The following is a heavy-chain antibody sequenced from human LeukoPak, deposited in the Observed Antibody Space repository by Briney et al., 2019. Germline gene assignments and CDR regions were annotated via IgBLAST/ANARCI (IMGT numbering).Heavy chain of an antibody. CDR1: GGSISSGDYY. D-gene: IGHD3-3*01. J-gene: IGHJ3*02. V-gene: IGHV4-30-4*08. CDR3: ASRRITIFGVASNDAFDI. Sequence: SETLSLTCTVSGGSISSGDYYRSWIRQPPGKGLEWIGYIYYSGSTYYNPSLKSRVTLSVDTSKNQFSLKLSSVTAADTAVYSCASRRITIFGVASNDAFDIWGQGTMVTVSS. CDR2: IYYSGST.